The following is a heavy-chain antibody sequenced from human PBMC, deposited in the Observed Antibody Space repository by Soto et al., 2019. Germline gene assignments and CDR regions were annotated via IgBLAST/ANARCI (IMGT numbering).Heavy chain of an antibody. Sequence: QVQLVESGGGVVQPGRSLRLSCAASGFTFSSYGMHWVRQAPGKGLEWVAVISYDGSNKYYADSVKGRFTISRDNSKNTLYLQMNSLRAEDTAVYYCAKGGHSYGSPVGYWGQGTLVTVSS. D-gene: IGHD5-18*01. J-gene: IGHJ4*02. CDR2: ISYDGSNK. V-gene: IGHV3-30*18. CDR1: GFTFSSYG. CDR3: AKGGHSYGSPVGY.